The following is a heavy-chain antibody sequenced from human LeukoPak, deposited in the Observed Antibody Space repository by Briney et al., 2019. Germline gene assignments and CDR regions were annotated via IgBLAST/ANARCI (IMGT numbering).Heavy chain of an antibody. V-gene: IGHV4-61*02. CDR2: IYTSGST. CDR1: GGSISSGSYD. D-gene: IGHD2-2*03. J-gene: IGHJ4*02. Sequence: PSQTLSLTCTVSGGSISSGSYDWSWIRQPAGKGLEWIGRIYTSGSTNYNPSLKSRVTISVDTSKNQFSLKLSSVTAADTAVYYCASGSYYFDYWGQGTLVTVSS. CDR3: ASGSYYFDY.